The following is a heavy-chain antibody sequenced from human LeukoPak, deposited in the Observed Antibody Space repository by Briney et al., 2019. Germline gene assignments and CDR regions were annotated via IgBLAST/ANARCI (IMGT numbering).Heavy chain of an antibody. Sequence: PSETLSLTCTVSGGSISSYYWSWIRQPPGKGLEWIGYIYYSGSTNYNPSLKSRVTISVDTSKNQFSLTLSSVTAADTAVYYCARWYSSSWYGAFDIWGQGTMVTVSS. CDR3: ARWYSSSWYGAFDI. J-gene: IGHJ3*02. CDR2: IYYSGST. D-gene: IGHD6-13*01. CDR1: GGSISSYY. V-gene: IGHV4-59*08.